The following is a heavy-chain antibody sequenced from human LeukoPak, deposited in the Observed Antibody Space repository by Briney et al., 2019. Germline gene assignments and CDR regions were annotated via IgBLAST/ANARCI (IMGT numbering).Heavy chain of an antibody. J-gene: IGHJ4*02. CDR1: GFTLSNHW. V-gene: IGHV3-74*01. Sequence: GGSLRLSCAASGFTLSNHWMHWVRQAPGKGLVWVSRINNDGTITTYADSVKGRFTISRDNAKNTLYLQMNSPRAEDTAVYYCATQASVGYWGQGTLVTVSS. CDR3: ATQASVGY. CDR2: INNDGTIT. D-gene: IGHD1-26*01.